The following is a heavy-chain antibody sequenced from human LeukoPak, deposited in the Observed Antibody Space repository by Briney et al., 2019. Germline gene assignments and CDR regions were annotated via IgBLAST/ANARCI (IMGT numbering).Heavy chain of an antibody. V-gene: IGHV4-4*07. CDR3: ARDVPVTTIFGVVPHHRYYFDY. D-gene: IGHD3-3*01. CDR1: GGSISSYY. Sequence: SETLSLTCTVSGGSISSYYWSWIRQPAGKGLEWIGRIYTSGSTNYNPSLKSRVTMSVVTSKNQFSLKLSSVTAADTAVYYCARDVPVTTIFGVVPHHRYYFDYWGQGTLVTVSS. CDR2: IYTSGST. J-gene: IGHJ4*02.